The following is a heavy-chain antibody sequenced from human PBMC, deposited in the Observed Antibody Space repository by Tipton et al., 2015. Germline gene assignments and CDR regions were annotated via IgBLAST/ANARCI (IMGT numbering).Heavy chain of an antibody. CDR3: AKVEYSSSAETGIHLDY. CDR1: GFTFSNYA. CDR2: ITNSGGTT. J-gene: IGHJ4*02. Sequence: SLRLSCAVSGFTFSNYAMSWVRQAPGKGLEWVSTITNSGGTTYYADSVKGRFTISRDNSKNTLYLQMNSLRADDTAVYYCAKVEYSSSAETGIHLDYWGQGTLVTVSS. D-gene: IGHD6-6*01. V-gene: IGHV3-23*01.